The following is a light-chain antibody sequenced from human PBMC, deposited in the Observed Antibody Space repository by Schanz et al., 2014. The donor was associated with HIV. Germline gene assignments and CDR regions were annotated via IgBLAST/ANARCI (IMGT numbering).Light chain of an antibody. J-gene: IGKJ5*01. CDR1: QSVGSN. Sequence: EIVLTQSPGTLSLSPGERATLSCRASQSVGSNLAWYQQRPGQAPRLLIYGASTRAGGVPARFSGSGSGTEFTLTINGLEPEDFAVYYCQQYGTSPITFGQGTRLEIK. V-gene: IGKV3-20*01. CDR3: QQYGTSPIT. CDR2: GAS.